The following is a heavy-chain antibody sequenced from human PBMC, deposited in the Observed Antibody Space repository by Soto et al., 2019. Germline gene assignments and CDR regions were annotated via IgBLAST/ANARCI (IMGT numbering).Heavy chain of an antibody. V-gene: IGHV1-18*01. CDR1: GYTFTSYG. D-gene: IGHD1-7*01. CDR2: ISAYNGNT. Sequence: GASVKVSCKASGYTFTSYGIIWVRQAPGQGLEWMGWISAYNGNTNYAQKLQGRVTMTTDTSTSTAYMELRSLRSDDTAVYYCARDGVSSTEYTWNYGTYFDYWGQGALVTVSS. J-gene: IGHJ4*02. CDR3: ARDGVSSTEYTWNYGTYFDY.